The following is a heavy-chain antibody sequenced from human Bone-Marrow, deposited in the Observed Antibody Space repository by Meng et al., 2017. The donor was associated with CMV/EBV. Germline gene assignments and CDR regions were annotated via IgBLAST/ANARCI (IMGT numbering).Heavy chain of an antibody. Sequence: SETLSLTCTVSGGSISSYYWSWIRQPPGKGLEWIGYIYYSGSTNYNPSLKSRVTISVDTSKNQFSLKLSSVTAADTAVYYCARAQMATITAFGYWGQGTLVTVSS. J-gene: IGHJ4*02. D-gene: IGHD5-24*01. CDR2: IYYSGST. CDR1: GGSISSYY. V-gene: IGHV4-59*01. CDR3: ARAQMATITAFGY.